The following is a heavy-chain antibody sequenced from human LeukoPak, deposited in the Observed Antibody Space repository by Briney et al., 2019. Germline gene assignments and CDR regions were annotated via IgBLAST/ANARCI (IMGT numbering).Heavy chain of an antibody. CDR2: IKQDGIQ. CDR3: ARGPDFGDRLDYFDY. J-gene: IGHJ4*02. CDR1: GFTFSRHW. V-gene: IGHV3-7*01. Sequence: GGSLRLSCAASGFTFSRHWMGWVRQAPGKGLEWVASIKQDGIQYYVDSVKGRSFISRDNAKNSVSLQMNSLRCEDTAVYYCARGPDFGDRLDYFDYWGQGTLVTVS. D-gene: IGHD4-17*01.